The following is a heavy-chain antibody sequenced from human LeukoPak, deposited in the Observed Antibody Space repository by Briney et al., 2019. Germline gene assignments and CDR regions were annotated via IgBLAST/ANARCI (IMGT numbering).Heavy chain of an antibody. V-gene: IGHV3-30*02. J-gene: IGHJ5*02. CDR2: TPYDGSNK. Sequence: GGSLRLSCAASGFSFSSYGMYWVRQAPGKGLEWVAFTPYDGSNKYYADSVKGRFTISRDNSKNTLYLQMNSLRAEDTAVYYCATDPNISIPARAAWGQGTLVTVSS. D-gene: IGHD6-6*01. CDR1: GFSFSSYG. CDR3: ATDPNISIPARAA.